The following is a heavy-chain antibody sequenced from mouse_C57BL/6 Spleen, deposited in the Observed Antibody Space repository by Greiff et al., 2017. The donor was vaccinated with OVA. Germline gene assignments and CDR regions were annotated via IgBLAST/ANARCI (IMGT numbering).Heavy chain of an antibody. Sequence: DVQLVESGGGLVKPGGSLKLSCAASGFTFSSYAMSWVRQTPEKRLEWVATISDGGSYTSYPDNVKGRFTISRDNANNNLYMQLSHLKSEDPATDDCASDWCDYDGSVFADWGKGTLVTVSA. CDR3: ASDWCDYDGSVFAD. J-gene: IGHJ3*01. D-gene: IGHD2-4*01. V-gene: IGHV5-4*01. CDR2: ISDGGSYT. CDR1: GFTFSSYA.